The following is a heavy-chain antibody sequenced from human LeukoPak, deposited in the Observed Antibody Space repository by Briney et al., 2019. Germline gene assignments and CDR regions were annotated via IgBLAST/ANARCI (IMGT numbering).Heavy chain of an antibody. D-gene: IGHD6-19*01. Sequence: PGGSLRLSCVASGFTFVDFAMHWVRRAPGKGLEWVAVISRDGRDKYYADPVKGRFTISRDNANNSLYLQMNSLRAEDTAAYYCTRDSYSTGWSAYWGQGTLVTVSS. V-gene: IGHV3-30*03. J-gene: IGHJ4*02. CDR2: ISRDGRDK. CDR1: GFTFVDFA. CDR3: TRDSYSTGWSAY.